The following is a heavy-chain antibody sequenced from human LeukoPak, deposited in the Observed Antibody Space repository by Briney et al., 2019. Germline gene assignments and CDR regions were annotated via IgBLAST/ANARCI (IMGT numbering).Heavy chain of an antibody. D-gene: IGHD2-15*01. CDR2: IYSSGST. CDR1: GGSFNNYY. Sequence: PSETLSLTCTVSGGSFNNYYWNWIRQPAGKGLEWIGRIYSSGSTDYNPSLKSRVPMSVDTSKNQFSLNLTSVTAADSAVYYCARARGRLLLIDYWGQGTLVTVSS. V-gene: IGHV4-4*07. J-gene: IGHJ4*02. CDR3: ARARGRLLLIDY.